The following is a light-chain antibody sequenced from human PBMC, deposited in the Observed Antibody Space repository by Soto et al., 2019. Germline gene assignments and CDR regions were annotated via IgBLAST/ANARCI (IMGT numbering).Light chain of an antibody. CDR3: QHYNFWPHT. J-gene: IGKJ2*01. Sequence: EILLTQSPATLAASPGEGATLSCRASQSVRDNLAWYQQKPGQAPRLLIYRASTRATGVPARFSGSGSGTEFTLTISSLQSEDVSVYFCQHYNFWPHTFGQGTKVDIK. V-gene: IGKV3-15*01. CDR2: RAS. CDR1: QSVRDN.